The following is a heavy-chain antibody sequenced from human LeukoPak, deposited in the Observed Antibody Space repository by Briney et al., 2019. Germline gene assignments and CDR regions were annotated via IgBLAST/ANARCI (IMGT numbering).Heavy chain of an antibody. CDR1: GFTFSSYA. J-gene: IGHJ3*02. V-gene: IGHV3-23*01. D-gene: IGHD3-22*01. CDR3: ARARTSYYYDSSGYWRDAFDI. Sequence: GGSLRLSCAASGFTFSSYAMSWVRQAPGKGLEWVSAISGSGGSTYYADSVKGRFTISRDNAKNSLYLQMNSLRAEDTALYYCARARTSYYYDSSGYWRDAFDIWGQGTMVTVSS. CDR2: ISGSGGST.